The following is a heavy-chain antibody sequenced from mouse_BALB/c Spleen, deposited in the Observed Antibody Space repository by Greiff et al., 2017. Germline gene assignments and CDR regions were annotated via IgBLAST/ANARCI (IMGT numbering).Heavy chain of an antibody. CDR1: GYSITSGYY. Sequence: DVQLQESGPGLVKPSQSLSLTCSVTGYSITSGYYWNWIRQFPGNKLEWMGYISYDGSNNYNPSLKNRISITRDTSKNQFFLKLNSVTTEDTATYYCARDYWDDAMDYWGQGTSVTVSS. J-gene: IGHJ4*01. CDR3: ARDYWDDAMDY. D-gene: IGHD4-1*01. CDR2: ISYDGSN. V-gene: IGHV3-6*02.